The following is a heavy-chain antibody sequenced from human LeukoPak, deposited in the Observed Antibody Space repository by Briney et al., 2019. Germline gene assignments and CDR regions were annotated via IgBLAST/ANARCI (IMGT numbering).Heavy chain of an antibody. CDR1: GGSISDYY. D-gene: IGHD3-10*01. J-gene: IGHJ5*02. CDR3: AREYYSLSGRNWFDP. Sequence: SETLSLTCTVSGGSISDYYWIWIRQPPGKGLEWVGHISNKGKTNYSPSLNSRVTTSVDKSRNQFSLYLSSVTAADTAVYYCAREYYSLSGRNWFDPWGQGTLVTVSS. CDR2: ISNKGKT. V-gene: IGHV4-59*01.